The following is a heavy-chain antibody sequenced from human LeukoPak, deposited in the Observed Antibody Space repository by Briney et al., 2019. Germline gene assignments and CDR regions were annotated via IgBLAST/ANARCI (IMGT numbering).Heavy chain of an antibody. CDR1: EFTFSSYN. V-gene: IGHV3-21*01. J-gene: IGHJ4*02. CDR3: ARDDRGSGLGPPHDY. Sequence: GGALRLSCAASEFTFSSYNMNWVRQAPGKGLEWVSSISSSSKYIYYADSVKGRFTISRDNAKNSLYLQMNSLRAEDTAVYYCARDDRGSGLGPPHDYWGPGTLVTVSS. D-gene: IGHD3-16*01. CDR2: ISSSSKYI.